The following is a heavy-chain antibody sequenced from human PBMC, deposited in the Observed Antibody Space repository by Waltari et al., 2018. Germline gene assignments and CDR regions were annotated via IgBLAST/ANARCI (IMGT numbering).Heavy chain of an antibody. J-gene: IGHJ4*02. Sequence: QVQLVQSGAEVKKPGASVKVSCKASGYTFTSYYMHWVRQAPGQGLEWMGIINPSGGSTSYAQKFQGRVTMTRDTSTSTVYMELSSLRSEDTAVYYCASIIFLDTRNSSSEGFDYWGQGTLVTVSS. CDR1: GYTFTSYY. D-gene: IGHD6-6*01. CDR3: ASIIFLDTRNSSSEGFDY. V-gene: IGHV1-46*01. CDR2: INPSGGST.